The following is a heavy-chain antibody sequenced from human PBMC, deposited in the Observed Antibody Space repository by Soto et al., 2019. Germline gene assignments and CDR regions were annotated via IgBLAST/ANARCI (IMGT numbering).Heavy chain of an antibody. D-gene: IGHD3-10*01. J-gene: IGHJ5*02. CDR1: GFSLSTSGVG. CDR3: AHRPLWFGEPTYNWFDP. Sequence: QITLKESGPTLVKPTQTLTLTCTFSGFSLSTSGVGVGWIRQPPGKALEWLALIYWDDDKRYSPSLKSRLTITQDTSKNQVVLTMTNMDPVDTATYYCAHRPLWFGEPTYNWFDPWGQGTLVTVSS. CDR2: IYWDDDK. V-gene: IGHV2-5*02.